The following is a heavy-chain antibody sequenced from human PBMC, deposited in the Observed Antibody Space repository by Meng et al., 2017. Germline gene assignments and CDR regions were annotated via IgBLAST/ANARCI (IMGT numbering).Heavy chain of an antibody. J-gene: IGHJ3*02. CDR3: ARDSMKNAFDI. CDR1: GFTFSSYS. Sequence: GESLKISCAASGFTFSSYSMNWVRQAPGKGLEWVSSISSSSSYIYYADSVKGRFTISRDNAKNSLYLQMNSLRAEDTAVYYCARDSMKNAFDIWGHGTMVTVSS. V-gene: IGHV3-21*01. CDR2: ISSSSSYI.